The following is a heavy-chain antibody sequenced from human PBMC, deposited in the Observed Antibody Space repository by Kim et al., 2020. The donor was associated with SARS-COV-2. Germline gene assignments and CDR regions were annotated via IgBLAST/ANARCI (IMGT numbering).Heavy chain of an antibody. Sequence: GGSLTLSCAASGFIFGDYAMHWVRQAPGKGLEWVSGISWDSRRIGYAESVKGRFTISRDNAKNSLYLQMNSLRAEDTALYYCTKDAEYSGYQIGYWGQGTLVTVSS. CDR3: TKDAEYSGYQIGY. CDR1: GFIFGDYA. CDR2: ISWDSRRI. V-gene: IGHV3-9*01. J-gene: IGHJ4*02. D-gene: IGHD5-12*01.